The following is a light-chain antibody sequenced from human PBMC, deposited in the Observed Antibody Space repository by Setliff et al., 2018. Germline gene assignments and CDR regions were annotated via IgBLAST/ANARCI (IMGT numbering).Light chain of an antibody. Sequence: QSALTQPPSVSGPPGQSVTISRTGTNSDVGTYNRVSWYQQPPGTAPKLIIYEVSTRPSGVPDRFSGSRSGNTASLTISGLQAEDEADYYCSSYTSSSTYVFGTGTKVTVL. CDR1: NSDVGTYNR. V-gene: IGLV2-18*02. CDR2: EVS. CDR3: SSYTSSSTYV. J-gene: IGLJ1*01.